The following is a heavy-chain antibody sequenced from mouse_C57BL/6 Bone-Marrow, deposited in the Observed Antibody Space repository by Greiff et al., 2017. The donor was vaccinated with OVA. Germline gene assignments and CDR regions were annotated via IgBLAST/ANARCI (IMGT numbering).Heavy chain of an antibody. CDR1: GFNIKDDY. Sequence: EVQLQQSGAELVRPGASVKLSCTASGFNIKDDYMHWVKQRPEQGLEWIGWIDPENGDTEYASKFQGKATITADTSSNTAYLQLSSLTSEDTAVYYCTACYDPRAMDYWGQGTSVTVSS. CDR2: IDPENGDT. V-gene: IGHV14-4*01. D-gene: IGHD2-10*01. J-gene: IGHJ4*01. CDR3: TACYDPRAMDY.